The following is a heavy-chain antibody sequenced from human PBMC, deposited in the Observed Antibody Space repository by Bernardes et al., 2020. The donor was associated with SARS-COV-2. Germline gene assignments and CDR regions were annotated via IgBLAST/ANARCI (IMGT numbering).Heavy chain of an antibody. Sequence: GGSLRLSCAASGFTFDDYAMHWVRQAPGKGLEWVSGISWNSGSIGYADSVKGRFTISRDNAKNSLYLQMNSLRAEDTALYYCAAIAVAGTYYYGMDVWGQGTTVTVSS. J-gene: IGHJ6*02. V-gene: IGHV3-9*01. CDR3: AAIAVAGTYYYGMDV. CDR1: GFTFDDYA. CDR2: ISWNSGSI. D-gene: IGHD6-19*01.